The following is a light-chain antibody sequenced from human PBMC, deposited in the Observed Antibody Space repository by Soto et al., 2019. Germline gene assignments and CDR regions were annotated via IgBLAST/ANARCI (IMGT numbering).Light chain of an antibody. CDR2: KAS. Sequence: DIQMTQSPSTLSASVGDTVTITCRASQTIGTWLAWYQQKPAKAPKLLIYKASTLESGVPSRFSGSGSGTEFTPTNSSLQADDFASYDCQQYNHLSTFGGGTKVEIK. J-gene: IGKJ4*01. CDR3: QQYNHLST. V-gene: IGKV1-5*03. CDR1: QTIGTW.